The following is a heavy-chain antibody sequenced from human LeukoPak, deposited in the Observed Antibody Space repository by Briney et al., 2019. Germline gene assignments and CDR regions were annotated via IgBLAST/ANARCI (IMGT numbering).Heavy chain of an antibody. CDR3: AREDGYCSSTSCYAGDQNQYNWFDP. J-gene: IGHJ5*02. Sequence: ASVKVSCKASGYTFTGYYMHWVRQAPGQGLEWMGWINPNSGGTNYAQKFQGRVTMTRDTSTSTVYMELSSLRSEDTAVYYCAREDGYCSSTSCYAGDQNQYNWFDPWGQGTLVTVSS. D-gene: IGHD2-2*03. V-gene: IGHV1-2*02. CDR1: GYTFTGYY. CDR2: INPNSGGT.